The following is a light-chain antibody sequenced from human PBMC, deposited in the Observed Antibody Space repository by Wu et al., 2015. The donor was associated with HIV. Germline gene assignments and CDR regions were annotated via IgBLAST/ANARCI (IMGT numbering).Light chain of an antibody. CDR2: DAS. Sequence: EIVLTQSPATLSLSPGETATLSCRASQSVSSYLAWYQQKPGQAPRLLIYDASNRATGIPARFSGRGSGTGFTLTISSLEPEDFAVYYCQQRTSWPLTFGQGTRLEIK. V-gene: IGKV3-11*01. CDR1: QSVSSY. CDR3: QQRTSWPLT. J-gene: IGKJ5*01.